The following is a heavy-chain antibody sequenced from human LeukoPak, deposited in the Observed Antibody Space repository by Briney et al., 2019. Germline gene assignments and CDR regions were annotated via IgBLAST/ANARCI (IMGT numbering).Heavy chain of an antibody. V-gene: IGHV1-69*06. J-gene: IGHJ4*02. CDR2: IIPMSGTV. Sequence: GASVKVSCKASGGTFSTFGISWVRQAPGQGLEWMGGIIPMSGTVNNAQKFQGRVTITADKSTGTAYMELSSLRSDDTAVYYCARAVGPETGVRTTNLIALDYWGQGTLVTVSS. D-gene: IGHD1-26*01. CDR1: GGTFSTFG. CDR3: ARAVGPETGVRTTNLIALDY.